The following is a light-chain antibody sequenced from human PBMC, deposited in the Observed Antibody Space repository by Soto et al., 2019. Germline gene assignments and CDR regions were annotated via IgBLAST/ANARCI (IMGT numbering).Light chain of an antibody. CDR2: DSN. CDR3: QSYGTSLSGLYV. V-gene: IGLV1-40*01. Sequence: QSVLTQPPSVSLAPGQRVTISCTGTSSNIGAGQDVHWYRQLPGAAPKFLISDSNNRASGVPDRFSVSKSGASASLAITGLRAEDEGDYFCQSYGTSLSGLYVFGTGTKV. CDR1: SSNIGAGQD. J-gene: IGLJ1*01.